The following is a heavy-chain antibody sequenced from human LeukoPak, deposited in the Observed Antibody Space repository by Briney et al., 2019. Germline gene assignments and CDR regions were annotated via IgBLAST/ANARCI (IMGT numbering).Heavy chain of an antibody. V-gene: IGHV3-23*01. CDR1: GFTLSSYA. Sequence: GGSLRLSCAASGFTLSSYAMSWVRQAPGKGLEWVSSISASGGSTNYADSVKGRFTISRDNSKNTLYLQMNSLRAEDTAVYYCARLDVGATPYYFDYWGQGTLVTVSS. D-gene: IGHD1-26*01. CDR3: ARLDVGATPYYFDY. J-gene: IGHJ4*02. CDR2: ISASGGST.